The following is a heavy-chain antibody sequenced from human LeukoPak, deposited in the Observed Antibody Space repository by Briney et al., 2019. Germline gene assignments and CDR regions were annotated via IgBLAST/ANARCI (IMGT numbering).Heavy chain of an antibody. J-gene: IGHJ4*02. CDR1: GFTFSSYG. D-gene: IGHD6-19*01. CDR2: IKRDGSEK. Sequence: GGSLRLSCVASGFTFSSYGMSWVRQAPGKGLEWVANIKRDGSEKYYLDSVKGRFTISRDNAKNSLYLQMNSLRAEDTAVYYCARYTTAGYSSGWYGPSFDSWGQGTLVTVSS. CDR3: ARYTTAGYSSGWYGPSFDS. V-gene: IGHV3-7*01.